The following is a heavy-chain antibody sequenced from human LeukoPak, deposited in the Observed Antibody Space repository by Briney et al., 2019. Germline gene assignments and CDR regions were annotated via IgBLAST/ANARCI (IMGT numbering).Heavy chain of an antibody. V-gene: IGHV1-18*01. CDR2: ISGYNGST. D-gene: IGHD3-3*01. Sequence: ASVKVSCKASGYTFSKYGMSWLRQAPGQGLEWMGWISGYNGSTHYAQKLQGRVTMTTDTSTRTAYMELRSLRADDTAVYYCARLYLESYLDLWGRGTLVTVSS. J-gene: IGHJ2*01. CDR3: ARLYLESYLDL. CDR1: GYTFSKYG.